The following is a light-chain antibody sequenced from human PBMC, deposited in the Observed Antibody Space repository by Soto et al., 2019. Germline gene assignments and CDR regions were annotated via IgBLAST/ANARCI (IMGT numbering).Light chain of an antibody. Sequence: QSVLTQPASVYGSPGQSITISCNGTSSDVGGYNYVSWYQQQPGKAPKFMIYDVTNRPSGVSNRFSGSKSGNTASLTISGLQAEDEADYYCCSYTTSNTRQIVFGTGTKVTVL. V-gene: IGLV2-14*01. J-gene: IGLJ1*01. CDR3: CSYTTSNTRQIV. CDR1: SSDVGGYNY. CDR2: DVT.